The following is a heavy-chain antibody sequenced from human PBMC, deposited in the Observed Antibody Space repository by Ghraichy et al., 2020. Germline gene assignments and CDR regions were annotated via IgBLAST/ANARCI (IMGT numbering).Heavy chain of an antibody. CDR3: AKSKDGYIHIGSFDY. J-gene: IGHJ4*02. D-gene: IGHD5-24*01. Sequence: GGSLRLSCAASGFTFSSYAMSWVRQAPGKGLEWVSSISGSGGDTYYADSVRGRFTISRDKSKNTLFLQMNSLRAEDTAVYYCAKSKDGYIHIGSFDYWGRGTLVTVSS. V-gene: IGHV3-23*01. CDR1: GFTFSSYA. CDR2: ISGSGGDT.